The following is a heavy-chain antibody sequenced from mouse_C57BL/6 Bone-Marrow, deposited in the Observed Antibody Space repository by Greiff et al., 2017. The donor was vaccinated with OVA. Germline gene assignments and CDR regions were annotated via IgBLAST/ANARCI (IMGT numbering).Heavy chain of an antibody. CDR2: IDPSDSYT. CDR3: ASSNWDYFDY. V-gene: IGHV1-59*01. D-gene: IGHD4-1*01. J-gene: IGHJ2*01. CDR1: GYTFTSYW. Sequence: QVQLKQPGAELVRPGTSVKLSCKASGYTFTSYWMHWVKQRPGQGLEWIGVIDPSDSYTNYNQKFKGKATLTVDTSSSTAYMQLSSLTSEDSAVYYCASSNWDYFDYWGQGTTLTVSS.